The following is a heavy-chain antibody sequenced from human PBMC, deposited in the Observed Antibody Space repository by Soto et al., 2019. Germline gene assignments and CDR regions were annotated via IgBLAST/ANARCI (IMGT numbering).Heavy chain of an antibody. CDR3: ANARDFWPYYGMDV. CDR1: GFTFSSYA. CDR2: ISGSGGST. J-gene: IGHJ6*02. V-gene: IGHV3-23*01. Sequence: PGGSLRLSCAASGFTFSSYAMSWVRQAPGKGLEWVSAISGSGGSTYYADSVKGRFTISRDNSKNTLYLQMNSLRAEDTAVYYCANARDFWPYYGMDVWGQGTTVTVSS. D-gene: IGHD3-3*01.